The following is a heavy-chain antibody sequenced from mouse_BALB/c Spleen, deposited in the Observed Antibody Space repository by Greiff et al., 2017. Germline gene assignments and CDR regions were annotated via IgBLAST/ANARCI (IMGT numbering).Heavy chain of an antibody. J-gene: IGHJ4*01. V-gene: IGHV5-12-1*01. CDR3: ASLRLNYYAMDY. CDR2: ISSGGGST. Sequence: EVKVVESGGGLVKPGGSLKLSCAASGFAFSSYDMSWVRPTPEKRLEWVAYISSGGGSTYYPDTVKGRFTISRDNAKNTLYLQMSSLKSEDTAMYYCASLRLNYYAMDYWGQGTSVSVSS. D-gene: IGHD1-2*01. CDR1: GFAFSSYD.